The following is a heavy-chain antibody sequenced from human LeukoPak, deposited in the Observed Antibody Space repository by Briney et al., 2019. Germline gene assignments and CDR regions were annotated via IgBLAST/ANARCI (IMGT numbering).Heavy chain of an antibody. V-gene: IGHV3-23*01. CDR3: AKGRAAPGYYYYMDV. CDR1: GFTFSSYA. J-gene: IGHJ6*03. D-gene: IGHD6-13*01. Sequence: PGGSLRLSCAASGFTFSSYAMSWVRQAPGKGLEWVSAISGSGGSTYYADSVKGRFTISRDNSKNTLYLQMNSLRAEDTAVYYCAKGRAAPGYYYYMDVWGKGTTVTVSS. CDR2: ISGSGGST.